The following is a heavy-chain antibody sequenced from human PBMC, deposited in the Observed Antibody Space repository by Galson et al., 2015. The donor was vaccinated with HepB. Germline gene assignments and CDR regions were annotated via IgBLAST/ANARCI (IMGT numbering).Heavy chain of an antibody. CDR1: GFTFRDYY. V-gene: IGHV3-11*05. CDR2: ISSSSGTYT. J-gene: IGHJ3*02. Sequence: SLRLSCAASGFTFRDYYMSWIRQTPGKGLEWLSYISSSSGTYTNYADSVKGRLTISRDNAKSSLFLQMNSLRAEDTAVYTCVRDSGFCRYFNCRGDAFDIWGQGTMVTVSS. D-gene: IGHD2-15*01. CDR3: VRDSGFCRYFNCRGDAFDI.